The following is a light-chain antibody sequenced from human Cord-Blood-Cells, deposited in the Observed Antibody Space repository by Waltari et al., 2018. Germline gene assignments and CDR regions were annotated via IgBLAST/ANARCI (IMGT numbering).Light chain of an antibody. CDR1: QSVSSY. V-gene: IGKV3-11*01. CDR3: QQRSNWYT. Sequence: EIVLTQSPATLPLSPGERATLSCRASQSVSSYLAWYQQKPGQAPRHLIYDASNRATGIPARFSGSGSGTDFTLTISSLEPEDFAVYYCQQRSNWYTFGQGTKLEIK. CDR2: DAS. J-gene: IGKJ2*01.